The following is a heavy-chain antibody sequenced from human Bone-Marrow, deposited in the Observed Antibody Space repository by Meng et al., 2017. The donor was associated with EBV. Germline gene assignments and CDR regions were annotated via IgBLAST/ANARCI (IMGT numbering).Heavy chain of an antibody. D-gene: IGHD3-10*01. CDR1: GYTFSSFT. V-gene: IGHV1-18*01. J-gene: IGHJ4*02. Sequence: VQLGGEGQKPWASVRVSFKTSGYTFSSFTLNWVRQVPGQGFEWVGWIHGYSANTHYAQKFHGRVNMSTDTSTDTSYMELKNLRPDDTAIYYCVRFSNYVLDHWGQGTLVTVSS. CDR2: IHGYSANT. CDR3: VRFSNYVLDH.